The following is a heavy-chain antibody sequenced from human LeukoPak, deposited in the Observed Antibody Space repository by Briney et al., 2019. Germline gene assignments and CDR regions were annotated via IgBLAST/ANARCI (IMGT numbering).Heavy chain of an antibody. J-gene: IGHJ5*02. Sequence: ASVKVSCKASGYTFGAYYMYWVRQAPGQGLEWMGWIRPNSGGTNYTQKFQGRFTMTRDTSINTAYMELSRLTSDDTAVYYCARDKYCSGGSCYLGWFDPWGQGTLVTVSS. D-gene: IGHD2-15*01. V-gene: IGHV1-2*02. CDR1: GYTFGAYY. CDR2: IRPNSGGT. CDR3: ARDKYCSGGSCYLGWFDP.